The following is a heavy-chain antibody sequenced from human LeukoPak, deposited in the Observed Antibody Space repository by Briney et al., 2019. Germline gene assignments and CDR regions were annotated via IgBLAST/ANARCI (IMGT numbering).Heavy chain of an antibody. CDR1: GFTFSIHA. V-gene: IGHV3-23*01. J-gene: IGHJ3*02. Sequence: GGSLRLYCAASGFTFSIHAMSWVRQAPGKGLEWVSAISGSGGSTYYADSVKGRFTISRDNSKNTLYLQMNSLRAEDTAVYYCAKSYGSGSDDAFDIWGQGTMVTVSS. CDR3: AKSYGSGSDDAFDI. D-gene: IGHD3-10*01. CDR2: ISGSGGST.